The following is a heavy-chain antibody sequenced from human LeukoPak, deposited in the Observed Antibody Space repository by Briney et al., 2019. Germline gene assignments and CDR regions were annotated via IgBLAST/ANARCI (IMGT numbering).Heavy chain of an antibody. J-gene: IGHJ4*02. CDR1: GYTFTNYY. V-gene: IGHV1-46*01. CDR3: ARDPSSYSPWGFDF. D-gene: IGHD2-2*01. Sequence: ASVKVSCKASGYTFTNYYIHWVRQAPGQGLEWMGLINPGGGNTNYAQKLQGRVTMTTDTSTSTAYMELRSLRSDDTAVYYCARDPSSYSPWGFDFWGQGTLVTVSS. CDR2: INPGGGNT.